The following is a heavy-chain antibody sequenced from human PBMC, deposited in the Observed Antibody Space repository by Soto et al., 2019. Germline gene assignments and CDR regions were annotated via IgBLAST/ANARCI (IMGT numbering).Heavy chain of an antibody. Sequence: QVQLLESGPGLVKPWDTLSLTCTVSGSYVSDFYWSWIRQPAGKGLEWIGRITVNGITQYSPSCRRRVTMSMDTSRNQFSRNLQSATAADTALYYCARESAENWTYEAHWGQGTLVTVSS. CDR3: ARESAENWTYEAH. CDR1: GSYVSDFY. D-gene: IGHD1-7*01. J-gene: IGHJ1*01. V-gene: IGHV4-4*07. CDR2: ITVNGIT.